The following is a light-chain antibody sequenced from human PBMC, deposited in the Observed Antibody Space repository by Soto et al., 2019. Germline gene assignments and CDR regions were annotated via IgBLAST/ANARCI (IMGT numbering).Light chain of an antibody. J-gene: IGKJ1*01. CDR2: DAS. Sequence: DIQMTQSPSTLSASVGDRVTITCRASQSISNWLAWYQQKPGKAPKFLIYDASSLESGVPSRFSGSGSGTIFTLTISSLQPDDFATYYCQHYNTYPWTFSQGTKVEIK. CDR3: QHYNTYPWT. CDR1: QSISNW. V-gene: IGKV1-5*01.